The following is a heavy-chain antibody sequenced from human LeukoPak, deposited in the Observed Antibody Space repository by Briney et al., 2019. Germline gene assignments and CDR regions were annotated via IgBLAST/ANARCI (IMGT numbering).Heavy chain of an antibody. CDR1: GFTVTSHD. V-gene: IGHV3-66*02. D-gene: IGHD6-25*01. J-gene: IGHJ4*02. Sequence: GGSLRLSCAASGFTVTSHDVGWVRQAPGKGLEWVSVFLSGGTTRYADSVRGRSTISRDSSKNTVFLQINGLRDEDTAVYYCAEDIGDSSRYWDYFDSWGQGTLVTVSS. CDR2: FLSGGTT. CDR3: AEDIGDSSRYWDYFDS.